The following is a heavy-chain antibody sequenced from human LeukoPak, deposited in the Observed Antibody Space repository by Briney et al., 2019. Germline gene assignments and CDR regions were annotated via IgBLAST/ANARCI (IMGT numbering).Heavy chain of an antibody. CDR1: GFTFNNYA. CDR2: INGGDNGDNT. Sequence: GGSLRLSCAASGFTFNNYAMTWVRQAPGKGLQWVSTINGGDNGDNTYYADPVKGRFTVSRDNSKNTVYLQMNSLRVEDTAVYYCARDGIQLPDTLDYWGLGTLVTVSS. V-gene: IGHV3-23*01. D-gene: IGHD1-1*01. CDR3: ARDGIQLPDTLDY. J-gene: IGHJ4*02.